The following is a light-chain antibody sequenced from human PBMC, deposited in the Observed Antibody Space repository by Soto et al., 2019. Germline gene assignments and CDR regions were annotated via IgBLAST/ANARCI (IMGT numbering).Light chain of an antibody. Sequence: EVVMTQSPATLSVSPGESATLICRASQSVRSHLAWYQQKPGQAPSLLIFGASTRATGVPARFSGSESGTEFTLTISSLQSEDVALYFCQQYNDWPRTFSGGNKVAIK. V-gene: IGKV3-15*01. CDR1: QSVRSH. CDR2: GAS. CDR3: QQYNDWPRT. J-gene: IGKJ4*02.